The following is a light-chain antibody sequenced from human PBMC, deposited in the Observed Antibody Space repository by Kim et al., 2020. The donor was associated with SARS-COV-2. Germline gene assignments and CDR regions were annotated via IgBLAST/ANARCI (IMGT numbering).Light chain of an antibody. CDR2: GKN. CDR3: NSRGSNDNVL. V-gene: IGLV3-19*01. CDR1: SLRSYY. J-gene: IGLJ2*01. Sequence: SSELTQDPAVSVALGQTVRIKCQGDSLRSYYATWYQQKPGQAPIVVIYGKNNRPSGIPDRFSDSSSGDTASLTITGTQAGDEADYYCNSRGSNDNVLFGGGTQLTVL.